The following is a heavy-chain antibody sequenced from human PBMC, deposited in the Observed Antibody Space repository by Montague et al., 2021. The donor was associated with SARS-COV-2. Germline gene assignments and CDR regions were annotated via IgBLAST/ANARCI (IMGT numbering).Heavy chain of an antibody. CDR2: ISGGGAST. J-gene: IGHJ4*02. CDR3: ARGYDSSGYQY. CDR1: GFSFAGYA. D-gene: IGHD3-22*01. Sequence: SLRLSCAASGFSFAGYALSWVRQAPGQGLEWVSGISGGGASTYYGDSAQGRFTISRDNSKNTVYLQMNSLRAEDTAVYYCARGYDSSGYQYWGQGTLVTVSS. V-gene: IGHV3-23*01.